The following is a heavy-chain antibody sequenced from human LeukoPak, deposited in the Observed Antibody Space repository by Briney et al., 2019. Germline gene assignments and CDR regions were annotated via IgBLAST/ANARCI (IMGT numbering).Heavy chain of an antibody. CDR1: GFTFSSYA. Sequence: GGSLRLSCAASGFTFSSYAMSWVRQAPGKGLEWVSYISSSSSYTNYADSVKGRFTISRDNAKNSLYLQMNSLRAEDTAVYYCARGRSWIYYFDYWGQGTLVTVSS. D-gene: IGHD2-15*01. V-gene: IGHV3-11*05. CDR2: ISSSSSYT. J-gene: IGHJ4*02. CDR3: ARGRSWIYYFDY.